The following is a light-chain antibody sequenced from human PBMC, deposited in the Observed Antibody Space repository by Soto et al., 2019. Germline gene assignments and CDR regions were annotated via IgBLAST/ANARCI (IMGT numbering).Light chain of an antibody. Sequence: EIVLTQSPATLSLSPGEGATLSCTAIQSVRRYLAWYQHKPGQAPRLLIYGASSRATGIPDRFSGSGSGTDFTLTISRLEPEDFAVYYCQQYGSLLTFGGGTKVDIK. V-gene: IGKV3-20*01. CDR3: QQYGSLLT. J-gene: IGKJ4*01. CDR2: GAS. CDR1: QSVRRY.